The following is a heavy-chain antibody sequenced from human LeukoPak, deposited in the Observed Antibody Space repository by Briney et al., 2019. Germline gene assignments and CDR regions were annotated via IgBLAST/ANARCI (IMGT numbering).Heavy chain of an antibody. J-gene: IGHJ4*02. V-gene: IGHV1-69*04. Sequence: SVKVSCKASGGTFSSYAIIWVRQAPGQGLEWMGRIIPILGIANYAQKFQGRVTITADKSTSTAYMELSSLRSEDTAVYYCAKCSAGGLAARPYCWGQGTLVTVSS. D-gene: IGHD6-6*01. CDR2: IIPILGIA. CDR1: GGTFSSYA. CDR3: AKCSAGGLAARPYC.